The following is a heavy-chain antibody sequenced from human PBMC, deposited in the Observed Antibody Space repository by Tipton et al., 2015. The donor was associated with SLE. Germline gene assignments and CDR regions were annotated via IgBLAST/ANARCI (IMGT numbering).Heavy chain of an antibody. J-gene: IGHJ3*02. V-gene: IGHV3-30*04. CDR1: GFTFSSYA. CDR2: TSYDGSNK. CDR3: ARDYYDFWSGYPRFAFDI. Sequence: SLRLSCAASGFTFSSYAMHWVRQAPGKGLEWVAVTSYDGSNKYYADSVKGRFTISRDNSKNTLYLQMNSLRAEDTAVYYCARDYYDFWSGYPRFAFDIWGQGTMVTVSS. D-gene: IGHD3-3*01.